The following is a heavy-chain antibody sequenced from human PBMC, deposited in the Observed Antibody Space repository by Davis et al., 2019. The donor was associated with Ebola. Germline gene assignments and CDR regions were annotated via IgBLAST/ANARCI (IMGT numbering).Heavy chain of an antibody. V-gene: IGHV4-39*07. J-gene: IGHJ4*02. CDR1: GGSISSSSYY. CDR2: IYYSGST. CDR3: TGTLGTFDY. Sequence: MPSETLSLTCTVSGGSISSSSYYWGWIRQPPGKGLEWIGSIYYSGSTYYNPSLKSRVTISVDKSKNQFSLKLSSVTAAGTAVYYCTGTLGTFDYWGQGTLVTVSS. D-gene: IGHD1-1*01.